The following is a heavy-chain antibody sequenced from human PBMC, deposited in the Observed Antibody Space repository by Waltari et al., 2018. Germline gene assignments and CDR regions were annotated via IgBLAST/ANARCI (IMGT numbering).Heavy chain of an antibody. CDR2: IKQDGSEG. D-gene: IGHD1-1*01. V-gene: IGHV3-7*01. Sequence: EVQLVESGVGLVQPGGSLSISCADSGLTFVIYWMSWVRQAPGKGLEWVAKIKQDGSEGYYVDSVKGRFTISRDNAKNALYLQMNSLRVEDTAVYYCATESYWSHHHWGQGTLVTVSS. CDR3: ATESYWSHHH. J-gene: IGHJ5*02. CDR1: GLTFVIYW.